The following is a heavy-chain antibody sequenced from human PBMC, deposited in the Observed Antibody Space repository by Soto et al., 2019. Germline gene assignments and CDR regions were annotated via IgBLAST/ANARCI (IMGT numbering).Heavy chain of an antibody. J-gene: IGHJ6*02. CDR2: MTDDVSNK. D-gene: IGHD3-10*01. CDR1: GFTFITIS. Sequence: RAXRTSCVTSGFTFITISRDYFRRGAGKALEKVAVMTDDVSNKYYADSVKGRFTISRDNSKNTLYLQMYSLRAEDTAVYYCATDAAIRGLWFGVLYPCYNYYGMDAWGQGTTVTVSS. CDR3: ATDAAIRGLWFGVLYPCYNYYGMDA. V-gene: IGHV3-30*03.